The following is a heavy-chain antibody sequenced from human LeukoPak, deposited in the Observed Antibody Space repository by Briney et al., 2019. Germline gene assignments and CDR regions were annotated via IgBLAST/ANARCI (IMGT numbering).Heavy chain of an antibody. V-gene: IGHV4-59*01. CDR2: IYYSGST. Sequence: PSETLSLTCTVSGGSISSYYWSWIRQPPGKGLEWIGYIYYSGSTNYNPSLKSRVTISVDTSKNQFSLKLSSVTAADTAVYYCAGHDYGDYVGYWGQGTLVTVSS. D-gene: IGHD4-17*01. CDR1: GGSISSYY. J-gene: IGHJ4*02. CDR3: AGHDYGDYVGY.